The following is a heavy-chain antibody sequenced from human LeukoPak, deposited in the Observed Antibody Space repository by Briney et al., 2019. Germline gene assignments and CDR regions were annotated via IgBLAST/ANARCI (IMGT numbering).Heavy chain of an antibody. V-gene: IGHV4-39*07. CDR3: ARVSDYYDSSGPFDY. CDR2: IYYSGST. CDR1: GGSISSSSYY. Sequence: PSETLSLTCTVSGGSISSSSYYWGWIRQPPGKGLEWIGSIYYSGSTYYNPSLKSRVTISVDTSKNQFSLKLSSVTAADTAVYYCARVSDYYDSSGPFDYWGQGTLVTVSS. J-gene: IGHJ4*02. D-gene: IGHD3-22*01.